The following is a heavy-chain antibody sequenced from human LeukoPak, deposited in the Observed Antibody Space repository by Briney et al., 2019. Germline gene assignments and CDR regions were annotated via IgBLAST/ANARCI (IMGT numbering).Heavy chain of an antibody. CDR1: GFDFSSNW. CDR2: ISYDGSNK. Sequence: GGSLRLSCAASGFDFSSNWMHWVRQAPGKGLEWVAVISYDGSNKYYVDSVKGRFTISRDNSKNTLYLQMNSLRAEDTAVYYCTRAGVMASIVYFDYWGQGTLVTVSS. J-gene: IGHJ4*02. CDR3: TRAGVMASIVYFDY. D-gene: IGHD5-24*01. V-gene: IGHV3-30-3*01.